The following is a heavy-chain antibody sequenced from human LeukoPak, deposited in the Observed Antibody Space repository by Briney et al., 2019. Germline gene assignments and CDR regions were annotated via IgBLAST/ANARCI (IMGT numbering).Heavy chain of an antibody. V-gene: IGHV1-24*01. CDR1: GYTLTELS. J-gene: IGHJ4*02. Sequence: ASVKVSCKVSGYTLTELSMHWVRQAPGKGLEWMGGFDPEDGETIYAQKFQGRVTMTEDTSTDTAYMELSSLRSEDTAVYYCATGTSYYYGSGSYFLFDYWGQGTLVTVSS. CDR3: ATGTSYYYGSGSYFLFDY. D-gene: IGHD3-10*01. CDR2: FDPEDGET.